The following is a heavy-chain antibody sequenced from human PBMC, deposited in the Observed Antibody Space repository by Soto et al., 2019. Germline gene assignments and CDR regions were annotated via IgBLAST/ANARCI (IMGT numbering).Heavy chain of an antibody. CDR3: ARHHGPTTSENWFDP. Sequence: QVHLVQSGVEVKTPGASVKVSCQASGYTFFTYDISWVRQAPGQGLEWMGWISTYSGEPKYAQKFEGRVTKTTDTSTTTAYLELRSLRSDDPAVYYCARHHGPTTSENWFDPWGQGTLVTVSS. J-gene: IGHJ5*02. V-gene: IGHV1-18*01. D-gene: IGHD5-12*01. CDR1: GYTFFTYD. CDR2: ISTYSGEP.